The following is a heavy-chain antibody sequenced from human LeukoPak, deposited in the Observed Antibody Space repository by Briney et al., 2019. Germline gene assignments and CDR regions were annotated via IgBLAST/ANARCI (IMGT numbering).Heavy chain of an antibody. CDR3: ARGVADSSGWLFDY. CDR1: GYTFTGYY. J-gene: IGHJ4*02. CDR2: INPNSGGT. V-gene: IGHV1-2*06. Sequence: ASVKVSCTASGYTFTGYYMHWVRQAPGQGLEWMGRINPNSGGTNYAQKFQGRVTMTRDTSISTAYMELSRLRSDDTAVYYCARGVADSSGWLFDYWGQGTLVTVSS. D-gene: IGHD6-19*01.